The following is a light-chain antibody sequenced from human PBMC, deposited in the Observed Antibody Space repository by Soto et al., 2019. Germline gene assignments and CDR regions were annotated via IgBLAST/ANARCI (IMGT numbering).Light chain of an antibody. CDR3: QVYGPSPPIT. CDR2: GAF. J-gene: IGKJ5*01. Sequence: EIVMTQSPTILSVSPGERATLSCRASQSVSSSYLAWYQQKPGQAPRLLIYGAFSRATDAPDRFSGSESGTDFTLTIDRLAPEDSAVYYCQVYGPSPPITFGQGTRLEI. V-gene: IGKV3-20*01. CDR1: QSVSSSY.